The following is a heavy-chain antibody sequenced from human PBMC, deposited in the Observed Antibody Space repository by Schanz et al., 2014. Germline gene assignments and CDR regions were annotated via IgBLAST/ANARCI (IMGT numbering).Heavy chain of an antibody. CDR3: ARDGEAAAGCDY. CDR2: INPSGGST. D-gene: IGHD6-13*01. CDR1: NYIFTKYY. J-gene: IGHJ4*02. V-gene: IGHV1-46*03. Sequence: QVQLVQSGAEVKKPGASVKLSCKASNYIFTKYYIHCVRQAPGQGLEWMGLINPSGGSTSYAQKCQGRVTMTRDTSTSTVYMELSSLRSEDTAVYYCARDGEAAAGCDYWGQGTLVTVSS.